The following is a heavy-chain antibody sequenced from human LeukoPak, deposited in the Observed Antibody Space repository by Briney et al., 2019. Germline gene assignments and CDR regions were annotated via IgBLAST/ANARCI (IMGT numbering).Heavy chain of an antibody. Sequence: PSETLSLTCTVSGGSISSYYWSWVRQAPGKGLEWVSAISGSGGSTYYADSVKGRFTISRDNSKNTLYLQMNSLRAEDTAVYYCAKDTGSGWYVFDYWGQGTLVTVSS. D-gene: IGHD6-19*01. V-gene: IGHV3-23*01. J-gene: IGHJ4*02. CDR1: GGSISSYY. CDR2: ISGSGGST. CDR3: AKDTGSGWYVFDY.